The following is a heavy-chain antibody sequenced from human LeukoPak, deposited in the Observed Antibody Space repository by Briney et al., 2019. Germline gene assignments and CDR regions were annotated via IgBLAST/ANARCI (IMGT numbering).Heavy chain of an antibody. CDR1: GGSFSGYY. CDR3: ARAPTVTTFHFDY. Sequence: SETLSLTCAVYGGSFSGYYWSWIRQPPGKGLEWIGEINHSGSTNYNPSLKSRVTISVDTSKNQFSLKLSSVTAADTAVYYCARAPTVTTFHFDYWGQGTLVTVSS. V-gene: IGHV4-34*01. D-gene: IGHD4-17*01. J-gene: IGHJ4*02. CDR2: INHSGST.